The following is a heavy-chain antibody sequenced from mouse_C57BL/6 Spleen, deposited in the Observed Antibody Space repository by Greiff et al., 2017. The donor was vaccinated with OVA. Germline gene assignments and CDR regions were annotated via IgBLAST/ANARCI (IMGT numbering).Heavy chain of an antibody. V-gene: IGHV5-12*01. CDR3: ARHGMPTGPFAY. J-gene: IGHJ3*01. CDR2: ISNGGGST. CDR1: GFTFSDYY. D-gene: IGHD4-1*02. Sequence: EVKLMESGGGLVQPGGSLKLSCAASGFTFSDYYMYWVRQTPEKRLEWVAYISNGGGSTYYPDTVKGRFTISRDNAKNTLYLQMSRLKSEDTAMYYCARHGMPTGPFAYWGQGTLVTVSA.